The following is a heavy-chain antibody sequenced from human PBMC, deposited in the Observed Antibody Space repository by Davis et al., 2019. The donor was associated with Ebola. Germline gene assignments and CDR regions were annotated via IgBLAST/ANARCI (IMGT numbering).Heavy chain of an antibody. D-gene: IGHD2-8*01. V-gene: IGHV4-30-4*01. CDR3: ARVENGYCTNGVWYTRGHYYGMDV. CDR2: IYYSGST. CDR1: GGSISSGDYY. Sequence: SETLSLTCTVSGGSISSGDYYWSWIRQPPGKGLEWIGYIYYSGSTYYNPSLKSRVTISVDTSKNQFSLKLSSVTAADTAVDYCARVENGYCTNGVWYTRGHYYGMDVWGQGTTVTVSS. J-gene: IGHJ6*02.